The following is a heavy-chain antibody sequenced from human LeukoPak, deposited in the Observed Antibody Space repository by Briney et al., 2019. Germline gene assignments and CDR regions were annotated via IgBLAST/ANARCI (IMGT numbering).Heavy chain of an antibody. Sequence: PSETLSLTCTVSGGSISSYYWSWIRPPAGKVLGWIGRIYTSGSTNYNPSLKSRVTMSVDTSKNQFSLKLSSVTAADTAVYYCARDHWPGDFWGPWGRDVWGQGTTVTVSS. V-gene: IGHV4-4*07. J-gene: IGHJ6*02. CDR1: GGSISSYY. CDR3: ARDHWPGDFWGPWGRDV. CDR2: IYTSGST. D-gene: IGHD3-3*01.